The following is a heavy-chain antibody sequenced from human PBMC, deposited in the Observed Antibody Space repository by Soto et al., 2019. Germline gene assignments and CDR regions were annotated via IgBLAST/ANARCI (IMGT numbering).Heavy chain of an antibody. Sequence: APVKVSCKASGYTFTSYGINWVRQAPGRGLEWMGWINPGNGNTKYSQQFQGRVIIDRDTSASTAYMELSSLRSEDTAEYYCARGGYFDSSNYLAYWGLGTLVTVSS. J-gene: IGHJ4*02. CDR1: GYTFTSYG. V-gene: IGHV1-3*01. CDR2: INPGNGNT. CDR3: ARGGYFDSSNYLAY. D-gene: IGHD3-22*01.